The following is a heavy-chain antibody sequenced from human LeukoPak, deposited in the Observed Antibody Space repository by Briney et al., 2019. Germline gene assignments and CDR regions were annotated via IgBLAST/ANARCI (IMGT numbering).Heavy chain of an antibody. V-gene: IGHV3-23*01. CDR3: AKGCSSTSCYNDY. Sequence: GGSLRLSCAASGFTFSSYAMSWVRQAPGEGLEWVSAISGSGGSTYYADSVKGRFTISRDNSKNTLYLQMNSLRAEDTAVYYCAKGCSSTSCYNDYWGQGTLVTVSS. D-gene: IGHD2-2*01. CDR1: GFTFSSYA. CDR2: ISGSGGST. J-gene: IGHJ4*02.